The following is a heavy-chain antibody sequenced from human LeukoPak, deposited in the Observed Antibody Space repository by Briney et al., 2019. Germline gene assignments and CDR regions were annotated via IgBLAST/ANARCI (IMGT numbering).Heavy chain of an antibody. J-gene: IGHJ5*02. CDR3: ARDTVTTRLRGWFDP. D-gene: IGHD4-17*01. CDR1: GVSISSSNSY. V-gene: IGHV4-39*07. CDR2: IYYSGNT. Sequence: PSETLSLTCTVSGVSISSSNSYWGWIRQPPGKGLEWIGSIYYSGNTYYNPSLKSRVTISVDTSKNQFSLKLSSVTAADTAVYYCARDTVTTRLRGWFDPWGQGTLVTVSS.